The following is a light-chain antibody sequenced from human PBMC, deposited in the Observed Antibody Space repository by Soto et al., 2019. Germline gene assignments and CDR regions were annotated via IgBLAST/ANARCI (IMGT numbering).Light chain of an antibody. CDR1: QGISSY. CDR3: QLLNSYPHT. J-gene: IGKJ1*01. Sequence: DVQMSKSAFTLSASGGERVTITCRASQGISSYLAWYQQKPGKAPKLLIYAASTLQSGVPSRFSGSGSGTEFTLTSISLQPQDFATYYGQLLNSYPHTYGQGTKVDIK. CDR2: AAS. V-gene: IGKV1-9*01.